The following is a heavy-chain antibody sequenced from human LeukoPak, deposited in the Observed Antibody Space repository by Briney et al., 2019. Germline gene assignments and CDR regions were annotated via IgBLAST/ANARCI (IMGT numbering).Heavy chain of an antibody. V-gene: IGHV3-74*01. Sequence: GGSLRLSCAASGFTFSSYEMNWVRQAPGKGLVWVSRINSDGSSTSYADSVKGRFTISRDNAKNTLYLQMNSLRAEDTAVYYCAKDRSYYYGSGSYYFDYWGQGTLVTVSS. D-gene: IGHD3-10*01. CDR2: INSDGSST. CDR1: GFTFSSYE. J-gene: IGHJ4*02. CDR3: AKDRSYYYGSGSYYFDY.